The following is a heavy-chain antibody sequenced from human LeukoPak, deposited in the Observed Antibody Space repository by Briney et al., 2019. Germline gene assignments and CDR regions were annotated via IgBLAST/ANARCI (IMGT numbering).Heavy chain of an antibody. D-gene: IGHD2-8*01. Sequence: GGSLRLSCTTSGFAFRNYAMSWVRQARWRGLEGVSGMSGVNTYYADSVKGRFTISRDNSKRVLYLQMNRLRAEDTAVYFCAKDICTSPRCLLYSDSWGQGTLVTVSS. CDR3: AKDICTSPRCLLYSDS. V-gene: IGHV3-23*01. CDR2: MSGVNT. CDR1: GFAFRNYA. J-gene: IGHJ4*02.